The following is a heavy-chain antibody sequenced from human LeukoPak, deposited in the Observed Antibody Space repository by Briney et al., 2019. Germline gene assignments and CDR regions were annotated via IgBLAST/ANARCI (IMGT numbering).Heavy chain of an antibody. CDR3: ARRGTTVTRDRYYFDY. D-gene: IGHD4-17*01. CDR1: GFTFSSYS. Sequence: GGSLRLSCAASGFTFSSYSMTWVRQAPGKGLEWVSSISSSSSYIYYADSVKGRFTISRDNAKNSLYLQMNSLRAEDTAVYYCARRGTTVTRDRYYFDYWGQGTLVTVSS. J-gene: IGHJ4*02. CDR2: ISSSSSYI. V-gene: IGHV3-21*01.